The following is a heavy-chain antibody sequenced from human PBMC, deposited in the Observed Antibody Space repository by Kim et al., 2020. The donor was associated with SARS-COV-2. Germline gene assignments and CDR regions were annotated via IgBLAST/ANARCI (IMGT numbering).Heavy chain of an antibody. J-gene: IGHJ4*02. CDR3: AKLPWGRGSGSSSDY. CDR1: GFTFSSYG. D-gene: IGHD3-10*01. Sequence: GGSLRLSCAASGFTFSSYGMHWVRQAPGKGLEWVAVISYDGSNKYYADSVKGRFTISRDNSKNTLYLQMNSLRAEDTAVYYCAKLPWGRGSGSSSDYWGQGTLVTVSS. V-gene: IGHV3-30*18. CDR2: ISYDGSNK.